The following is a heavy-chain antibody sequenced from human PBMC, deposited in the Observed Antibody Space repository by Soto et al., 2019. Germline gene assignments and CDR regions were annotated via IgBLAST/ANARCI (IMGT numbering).Heavy chain of an antibody. CDR3: AKDRQLRSYSFDY. D-gene: IGHD2-2*01. CDR2: ISWNGDII. Sequence: GGSLRLSCAASGFTFDDYAMHWVRQAPGKGLEWVSGISWNGDIIAYADSVEGRFTISRDNTKNSLYLQMNSLRAEDTALYYCAKDRQLRSYSFDYWGRGTLVTVSS. CDR1: GFTFDDYA. V-gene: IGHV3-9*01. J-gene: IGHJ4*02.